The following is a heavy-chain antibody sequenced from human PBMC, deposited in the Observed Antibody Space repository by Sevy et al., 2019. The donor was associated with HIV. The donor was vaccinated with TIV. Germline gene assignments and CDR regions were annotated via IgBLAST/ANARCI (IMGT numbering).Heavy chain of an antibody. V-gene: IGHV3-72*01. J-gene: IGHJ6*03. D-gene: IGHD2-21*01. Sequence: GGSLRLSCAASAFAFSDHYVDWVRQAPGKGLEWVGRIRNRPNRYTTEYAGSVEGRFTISRDDSRHSLYLQMNSLKTEDSAVYYCVRGPNCGVGGCQQISPYCLDVRGKGATVTVSS. CDR2: IRNRPNRYTT. CDR1: AFAFSDHY. CDR3: VRGPNCGVGGCQQISPYCLDV.